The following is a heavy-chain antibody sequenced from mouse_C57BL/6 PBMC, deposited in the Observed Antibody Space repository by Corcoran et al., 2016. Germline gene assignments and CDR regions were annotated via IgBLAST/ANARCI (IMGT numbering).Heavy chain of an antibody. J-gene: IGHJ4*01. V-gene: IGHV1-81*01. CDR1: GYTFTSYG. CDR2: IYPRSGNT. D-gene: IGHD1-1*01. Sequence: QVQLQQSGAELARPGASVKLSCKASGYTFTSYGISWVKQRTGQGLEWIGEIYPRSGNTYYNEKFKGKATLTADKSSSTAYMELRSLTSEDSAVYFCARKARLWITTVVAEGYAMDYWGQGTSVTVSS. CDR3: ARKARLWITTVVAEGYAMDY.